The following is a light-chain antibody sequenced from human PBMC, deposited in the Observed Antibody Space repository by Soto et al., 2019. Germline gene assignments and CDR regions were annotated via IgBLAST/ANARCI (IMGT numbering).Light chain of an antibody. V-gene: IGLV1-40*01. CDR1: TSNIGAGYD. J-gene: IGLJ1*01. CDR2: ANT. Sequence: QSVLTQPPSVSGAPGQGVIISCTGSTSNIGAGYDVHWYQQLPGRAPKLLIYANTNRPSGVPDRFSGSKSGSSASLAIIGLQGEDEAEYYCCSNADSSTYVFGTGTKLTVL. CDR3: CSNADSSTYV.